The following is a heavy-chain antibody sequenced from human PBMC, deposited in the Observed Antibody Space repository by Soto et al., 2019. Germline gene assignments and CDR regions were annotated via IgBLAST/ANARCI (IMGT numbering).Heavy chain of an antibody. CDR3: AHRVLRTVFGLVTTTAIYFDF. D-gene: IGHD3-3*01. V-gene: IGHV2-5*02. J-gene: IGHJ4*02. CDR1: GFSLTTSGVG. CDR2: IYWDDEK. Sequence: QITLNESGPTQVKPRQTLTLTCTFSGFSLTTSGVGVGWIRQSPGKAPEWLELIYWDDEKRYSPSRKSRLTITKDTSKNQVVLTMADLDPADTATYYCAHRVLRTVFGLVTTTAIYFDFWGQGTPVAVSS.